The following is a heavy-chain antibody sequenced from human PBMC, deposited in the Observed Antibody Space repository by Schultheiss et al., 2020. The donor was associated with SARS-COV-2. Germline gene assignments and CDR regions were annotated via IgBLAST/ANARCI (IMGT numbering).Heavy chain of an antibody. V-gene: IGHV4-59*12. D-gene: IGHD6-13*01. CDR1: GGSISSYY. J-gene: IGHJ4*02. CDR2: IYYSGST. CDR3: AREIAAKKYYFDY. Sequence: GSLRLSCTVSGGSISSYYWSWIRQPPGKGLEWIGYIYYSGSTNYNPSLKSRVTISVDTSKNQFSLKLSSVTAADTAVYYCAREIAAKKYYFDYWGQGTLVTVSS.